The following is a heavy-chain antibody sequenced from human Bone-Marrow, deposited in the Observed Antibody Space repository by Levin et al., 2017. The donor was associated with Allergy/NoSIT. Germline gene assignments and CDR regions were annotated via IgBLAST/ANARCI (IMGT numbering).Heavy chain of an antibody. CDR1: GGSISSSSYY. CDR3: ARQNYCSSTSCYHPGPVDY. D-gene: IGHD2-2*01. Sequence: SETLSLTCTVSGGSISSSSYYWGWIRQPPGKGLEWIGSIYYSGSTYYNPSLKSRVTISVDTSKNQFSLKLSSVTAADTAVYYCARQNYCSSTSCYHPGPVDYWGQGTLVTVSS. J-gene: IGHJ4*02. V-gene: IGHV4-39*01. CDR2: IYYSGST.